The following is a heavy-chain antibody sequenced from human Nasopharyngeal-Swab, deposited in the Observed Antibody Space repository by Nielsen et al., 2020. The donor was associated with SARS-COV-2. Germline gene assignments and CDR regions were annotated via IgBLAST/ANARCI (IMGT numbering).Heavy chain of an antibody. CDR3: ARDPSTVLRFLEWLGDQQGWFDP. Sequence: ASVKVSCKASGYTFTSYAMNWVRQAPGQGLEWMGWINTNTGNPTYAQGSTGRFVFSLDTSVSTAYLQISSLKAEDTAVYYCARDPSTVLRFLEWLGDQQGWFDPWGQGTLVTVSS. CDR2: INTNTGNP. J-gene: IGHJ5*02. D-gene: IGHD3-3*01. V-gene: IGHV7-4-1*02. CDR1: GYTFTSYA.